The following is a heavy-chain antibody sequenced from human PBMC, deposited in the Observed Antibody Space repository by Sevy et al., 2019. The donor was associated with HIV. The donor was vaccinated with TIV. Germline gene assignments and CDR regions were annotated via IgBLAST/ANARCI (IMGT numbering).Heavy chain of an antibody. V-gene: IGHV3-30-3*01. Sequence: GGSLRLSCAASGFTFSSYAMHWVRQAPGKGLEWVAVISYDGSNKYYADSVKGRFTISRDNSKNTLYLQMNSLRAEDTAVYYCVSWDRGYSYGFIDWGQGTLVTVSS. CDR2: ISYDGSNK. J-gene: IGHJ4*02. CDR3: VSWDRGYSYGFID. CDR1: GFTFSSYA. D-gene: IGHD5-18*01.